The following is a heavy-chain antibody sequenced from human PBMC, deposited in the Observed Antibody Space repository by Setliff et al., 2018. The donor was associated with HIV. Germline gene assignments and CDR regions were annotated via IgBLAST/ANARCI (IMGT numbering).Heavy chain of an antibody. CDR1: GYTFTSYY. V-gene: IGHV1-46*01. Sequence: ASVKVSCKASGYTFTSYYMHWVRQAPGQGLEWMGIINPSSGSTTYAQKFQGRVTITADESTNTAYMELRSLRSEDTAVYYCARGTPVGTIWNYYSYMDLWGKGTTVTVSS. D-gene: IGHD3-3*01. J-gene: IGHJ6*03. CDR2: INPSSGST. CDR3: ARGTPVGTIWNYYSYMDL.